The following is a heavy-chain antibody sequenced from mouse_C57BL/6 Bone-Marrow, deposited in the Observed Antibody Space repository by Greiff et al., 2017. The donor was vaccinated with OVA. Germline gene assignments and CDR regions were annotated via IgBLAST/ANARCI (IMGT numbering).Heavy chain of an antibody. V-gene: IGHV1-64*01. Sequence: QVQLQQPGAELVKPGASVKLSCKASGYTFTSYWMHWVKQRPGQGLEWIGMIHPNSGSTNYNEKFKSKATLTVDKSSCTAYMQLSSLTSEDSAVYYCALYGSYWYVDVWGTGTTVTVSS. D-gene: IGHD1-1*01. CDR1: GYTFTSYW. CDR3: ALYGSYWYVDV. CDR2: IHPNSGST. J-gene: IGHJ1*03.